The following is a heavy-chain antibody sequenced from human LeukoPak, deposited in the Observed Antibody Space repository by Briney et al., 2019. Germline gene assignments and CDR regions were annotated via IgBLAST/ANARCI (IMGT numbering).Heavy chain of an antibody. J-gene: IGHJ4*02. CDR2: IQDDGAKT. Sequence: GGSLRLSCAASGFTFNTYPMHWVRQAPGKGLEWVALIQDDGAKTNYADSVRGRFTISRDNSRSTVYLQMNSLKPDDTAVYYCGTQTITLVVVISPFDYWGQGALVTVSS. V-gene: IGHV3-30*02. CDR3: GTQTITLVVVISPFDY. D-gene: IGHD3-22*01. CDR1: GFTFNTYP.